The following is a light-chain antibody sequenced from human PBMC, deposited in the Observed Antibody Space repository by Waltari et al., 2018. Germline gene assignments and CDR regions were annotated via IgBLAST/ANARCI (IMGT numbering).Light chain of an antibody. CDR1: QSVRSA. Sequence: DIVLTQSPVALSLSPGDRATLSCRASQSVRSALAWYQQKPGQAPRLLIYDASNRATGIPSRFSGSGSGTDFTLTISSLEPEDFAVYYCQQRSNWPREFTFGPGTKVDIK. V-gene: IGKV3-11*01. J-gene: IGKJ3*01. CDR2: DAS. CDR3: QQRSNWPREFT.